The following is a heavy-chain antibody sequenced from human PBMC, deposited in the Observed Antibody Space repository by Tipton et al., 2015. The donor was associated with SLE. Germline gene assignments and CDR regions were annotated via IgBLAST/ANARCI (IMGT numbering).Heavy chain of an antibody. J-gene: IGHJ4*02. CDR3: ATPLRERGKEGEIDY. V-gene: IGHV3-21*01. CDR2: ISSSSSYI. Sequence: SGFTFSSYSMNWVRQAPGKGLEWVSSISSSSSYIYYADSVKGRFTISRDNAKNSLYLQMNSLRAEDTAVYYCATPLRERGKEGEIDYWGQGTLVTVSS. D-gene: IGHD2-21*01. CDR1: GFTFSSYS.